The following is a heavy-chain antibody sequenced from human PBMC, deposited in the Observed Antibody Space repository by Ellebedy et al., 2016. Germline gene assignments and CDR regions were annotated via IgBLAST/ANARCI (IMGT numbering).Heavy chain of an antibody. CDR2: MNPNSGST. CDR1: GYTFTSYD. CDR3: ARAPPPRGDRSADAFDI. Sequence: ASVKVSCKASGYTFTSYDINWVRRATGQGLEWMGWMNPNSGSTGYAQKFQGRVTITADKSTSTAYMELSSLRSEDTAIYYCARAPPPRGDRSADAFDIWGQGTMVTVST. V-gene: IGHV1-8*01. D-gene: IGHD7-27*01. J-gene: IGHJ3*02.